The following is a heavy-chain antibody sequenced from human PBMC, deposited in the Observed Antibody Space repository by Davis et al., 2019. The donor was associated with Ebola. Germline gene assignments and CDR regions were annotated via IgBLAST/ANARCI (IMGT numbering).Heavy chain of an antibody. CDR1: RGSISSYY. CDR2: VYYTGNS. Sequence: SETLSLTCTVSRGSISSYYWTWIRQPPGKGLEWIGHVYYTGNSNQNPSLNSRVTISVDTSKNQFSLKLSSVTASDTAVYYCARASPPDYWGQGTLVTVSS. J-gene: IGHJ4*02. V-gene: IGHV4-59*01. CDR3: ARASPPDY.